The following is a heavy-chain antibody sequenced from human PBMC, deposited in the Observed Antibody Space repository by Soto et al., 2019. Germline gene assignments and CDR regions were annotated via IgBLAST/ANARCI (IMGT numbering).Heavy chain of an antibody. D-gene: IGHD2-2*01. J-gene: IGHJ4*02. CDR2: IIPILGIA. CDR1: GGTFSSYT. CDR3: ARARRYCSSTSCPIDY. Sequence: ASVKVSCKASGGTFSSYTISWVRQAPGQGLEWMGRIIPILGIANYAQKFQGRVTITADKPTGTAYMELSSLRSEDTAVYYCARARRYCSSTSCPIDYWGQGTLVTVSS. V-gene: IGHV1-69*02.